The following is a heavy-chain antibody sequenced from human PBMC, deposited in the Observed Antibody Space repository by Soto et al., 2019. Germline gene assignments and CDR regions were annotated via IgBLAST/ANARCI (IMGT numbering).Heavy chain of an antibody. CDR3: TTSPMVQGNPFYYYYGMDV. J-gene: IGHJ6*02. D-gene: IGHD3-10*01. Sequence: GGSLRLSCAASGFTFSNAWMNWVHQAPEKGLEWVGRIKSKTDGGTTDYAAPVKGRFTISRDDSKNTLYLQMNSLKTEDTAVYYCTTSPMVQGNPFYYYYGMDVWGQGTTVTVSS. CDR2: IKSKTDGGTT. CDR1: GFTFSNAW. V-gene: IGHV3-15*07.